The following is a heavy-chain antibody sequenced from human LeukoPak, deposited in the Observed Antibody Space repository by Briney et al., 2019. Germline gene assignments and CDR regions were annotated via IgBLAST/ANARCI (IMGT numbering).Heavy chain of an antibody. CDR2: INQDGRVI. Sequence: GGSLRLSCAASGFSFSSYWMSWVRQAPGKGLEWVGNINQDGRVIFYVDSVKGRFTISRDNAKNSPYLQMNSLRDDDTAIYYCASSHDSSGNDWGQGTLVTVTS. CDR1: GFSFSSYW. J-gene: IGHJ4*02. V-gene: IGHV3-7*01. D-gene: IGHD3-22*01. CDR3: ASSHDSSGND.